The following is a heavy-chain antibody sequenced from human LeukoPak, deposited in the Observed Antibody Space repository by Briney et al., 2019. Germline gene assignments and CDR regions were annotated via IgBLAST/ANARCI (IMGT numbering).Heavy chain of an antibody. V-gene: IGHV1-8*01. Sequence: ASVKLSCKASGYTFTSYEINWVRQATGQGLQWMGWMDPNSGNTGYAQKFQGRVTMTRNNSRSTAYMELSSLRSEDTAVYYCARGLLGYCSSTSCWTNWFDPWGQGTLVTVSS. CDR3: ARGLLGYCSSTSCWTNWFDP. CDR1: GYTFTSYE. CDR2: MDPNSGNT. D-gene: IGHD2-2*01. J-gene: IGHJ5*02.